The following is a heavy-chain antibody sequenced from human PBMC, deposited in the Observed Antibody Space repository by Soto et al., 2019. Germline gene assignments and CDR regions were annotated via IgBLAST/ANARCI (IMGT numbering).Heavy chain of an antibody. CDR3: ARGGNYYGSGSYYHPIDY. Sequence: SETLSLTCTVSGGSISIGGYYWSCIRQHPGEGLEWIGYIYYSGSTYYNPSLKSRVTISVDTSKNQFSLKLSSVTAADTAVYYCARGGNYYGSGSYYHPIDYWGQGTLVTVSS. V-gene: IGHV4-31*03. CDR1: GGSISIGGYY. J-gene: IGHJ4*02. CDR2: IYYSGST. D-gene: IGHD3-10*01.